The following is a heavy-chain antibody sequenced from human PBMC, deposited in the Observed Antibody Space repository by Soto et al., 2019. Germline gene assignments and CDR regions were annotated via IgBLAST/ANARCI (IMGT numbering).Heavy chain of an antibody. V-gene: IGHV1-8*01. J-gene: IGHJ4*02. CDR3: AKGSRKGSAIDGDY. CDR2: VNPNNGDT. Sequence: QVQLVQSGAELKKPGASVKVSCKASGYTFSNYDMNWVRHATGQGPEWIGWVNPNNGDTGYAQKLQGRVTLTTDISTTTAYMEMTSLRSADTAIYYCAKGSRKGSAIDGDYWGEGTLITVSS. CDR1: GYTFSNYD. D-gene: IGHD3-10*01.